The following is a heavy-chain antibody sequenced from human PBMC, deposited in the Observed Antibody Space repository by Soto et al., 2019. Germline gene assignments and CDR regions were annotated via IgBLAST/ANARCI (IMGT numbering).Heavy chain of an antibody. V-gene: IGHV3-30*18. CDR2: ISYDGSNK. Sequence: GGSLRLSCGASGFTFSSYGVQWVRQAPGKGLEWVAVISYDGSNKYYADSVKGRFTISRDNSKNTLYLQMNSLRAEDTAVYYCAKGVSADDIVTGYTGMDARAQGTTVPVSS. CDR1: GFTFSSYG. D-gene: IGHD3-9*01. J-gene: IGHJ6*02. CDR3: AKGVSADDIVTGYTGMDA.